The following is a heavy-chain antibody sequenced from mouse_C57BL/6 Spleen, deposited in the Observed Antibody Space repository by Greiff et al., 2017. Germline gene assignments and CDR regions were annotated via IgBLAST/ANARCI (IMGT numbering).Heavy chain of an antibody. CDR1: GFSFNTYA. V-gene: IGHV10-1*01. D-gene: IGHD1-1*01. J-gene: IGHJ2*01. CDR3: VTCSSYCY. CDR2: IRSKSNNYAT. Sequence: EVKLVESGGGLVQPKGSLKLSCAASGFSFNTYAMNWVRQAPGKGLEWVARIRSKSNNYATYYAVSVKDRFTISRDDSESMLYLQMNNLKTEDTAMYYCVTCSSYCYWGQGTTLTVSA.